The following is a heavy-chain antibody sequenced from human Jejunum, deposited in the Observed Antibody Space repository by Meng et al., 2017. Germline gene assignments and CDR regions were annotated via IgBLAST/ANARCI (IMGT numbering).Heavy chain of an antibody. CDR3: ARVRREGNWYALDN. CDR2: ISSVGDYI. CDR1: GFTFSDYS. Sequence: GGPLRLSCAASGFTFSDYSMNWFRQAPGKGLEWVSSISSVGDYIYYADSVKGRFTISRDDAKNSLYLQMDSLRADDTAKCYCARVRREGNWYALDNWGQGTTVTVSS. V-gene: IGHV3-21*01. J-gene: IGHJ4*02. D-gene: IGHD1-1*01.